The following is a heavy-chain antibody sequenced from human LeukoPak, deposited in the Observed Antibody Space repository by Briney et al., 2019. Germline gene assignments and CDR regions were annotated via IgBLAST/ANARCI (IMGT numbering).Heavy chain of an antibody. D-gene: IGHD3-22*01. J-gene: IGHJ4*02. CDR1: GFTFKKYA. V-gene: IGHV3-64D*06. CDR3: VKDLYYDNSGYYSGAFDC. Sequence: PGGSLRLSCSASGFTFKKYAMHWVRQAPGKGLEYVSAINSNGGRTYYADSVKGRFTISRDNSKNTLFLQMSSLRVEDTAVYYCVKDLYYDNSGYYSGAFDCWGQGTLVTVSS. CDR2: INSNGGRT.